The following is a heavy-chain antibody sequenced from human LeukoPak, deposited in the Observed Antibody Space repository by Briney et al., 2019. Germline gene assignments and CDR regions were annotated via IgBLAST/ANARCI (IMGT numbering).Heavy chain of an antibody. CDR3: SRGDDSYKQGNF. V-gene: IGHV4-39*01. J-gene: IGHJ4*02. Sequence: SETLPLTCTVSDDSISTNSYYWTWIRQPPGKGLEWVASLHYSGTPYYSPSLSSRISIFVDTSKRQFSLQVRSVTASDTAMYYCSRGDDSYKQGNFWGQGTLVTVSS. CDR2: LHYSGTP. D-gene: IGHD5-24*01. CDR1: DDSISTNSYY.